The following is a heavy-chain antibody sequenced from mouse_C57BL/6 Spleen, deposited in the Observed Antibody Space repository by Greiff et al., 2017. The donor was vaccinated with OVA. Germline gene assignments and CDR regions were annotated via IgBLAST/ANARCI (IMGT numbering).Heavy chain of an antibody. D-gene: IGHD1-1*01. Sequence: QVQLQQPGAELVKPGASVKMSCKASGYTFTSYWITWVNQRPGQGLEWIGDIYPVSCSTNYHAKFKIKATLTVDTSSSTAYLQLSSLTSEDSAVYYCARDPNYYGSSFYWYFDVWGTGTTVTVAS. CDR1: GYTFTSYW. J-gene: IGHJ1*03. CDR3: ARDPNYYGSSFYWYFDV. CDR2: IYPVSCST. V-gene: IGHV1-55*01.